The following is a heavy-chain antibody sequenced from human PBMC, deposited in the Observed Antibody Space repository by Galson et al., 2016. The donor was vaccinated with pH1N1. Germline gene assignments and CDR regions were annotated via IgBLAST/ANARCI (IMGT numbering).Heavy chain of an antibody. J-gene: IGHJ4*02. CDR3: VRAIASGYSY. D-gene: IGHD5-18*01. CDR1: GFTFSTNW. CDR2: IKQDGGGK. Sequence: SLRLSCAASGFTFSTNWMHWVRQAPGKGLEWVANIKQDGGGKYFGDSVKGRFTISRDNGKNSLYLQMNSLRVEDTAVYYCVRAIASGYSYWGQGTLVTVSS. V-gene: IGHV3-7*03.